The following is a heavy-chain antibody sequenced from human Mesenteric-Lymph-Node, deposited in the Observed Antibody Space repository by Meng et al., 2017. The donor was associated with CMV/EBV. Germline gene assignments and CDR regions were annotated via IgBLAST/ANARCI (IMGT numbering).Heavy chain of an antibody. D-gene: IGHD4-11*01. Sequence: GESLKISCAGSGFTFSSYPMNWVRQAPGKGLEWVSTISGSGDSTYYADSVKGRFTISRDNSKNTLYLQMNSLKTEDTAVYYCTRRDSNLLYGMDVWGQGTTVTVSS. CDR2: ISGSGDST. J-gene: IGHJ6*02. V-gene: IGHV3-23*01. CDR3: TRRDSNLLYGMDV. CDR1: GFTFSSYP.